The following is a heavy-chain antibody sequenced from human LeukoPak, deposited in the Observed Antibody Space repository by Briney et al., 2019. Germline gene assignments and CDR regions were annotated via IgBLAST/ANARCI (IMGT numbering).Heavy chain of an antibody. V-gene: IGHV4-4*07. CDR3: ARDHGSNYDFWSGNGWGDAFDI. CDR2: IYTSGST. Sequence: SETLSLTCTVSGGSISSYYWSWIRQPAGKGLEWIGRIYTSGSTNYNPSLKSRVTMSVDTSKNQFSLKLSSVTAADTAVYYCARDHGSNYDFWSGNGWGDAFDIWGQGTMVTVSS. CDR1: GGSISSYY. J-gene: IGHJ3*02. D-gene: IGHD3-3*01.